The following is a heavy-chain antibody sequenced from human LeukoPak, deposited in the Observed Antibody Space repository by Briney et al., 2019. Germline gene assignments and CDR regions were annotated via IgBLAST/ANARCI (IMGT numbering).Heavy chain of an antibody. V-gene: IGHV3-66*01. CDR2: ISRGADT. D-gene: IGHD4-11*01. J-gene: IGHJ4*02. Sequence: GGSLRLSCAAPGFDVMTNYRSSVRQAPGEGLEWVSVISRGADTYYADSVKGRFIIYRDSSTNTVCLQMSRLRAEDTAVYFCVKETPGTTMYYWGQGTLVTVSS. CDR1: GFDVMTNY. CDR3: VKETPGTTMYY.